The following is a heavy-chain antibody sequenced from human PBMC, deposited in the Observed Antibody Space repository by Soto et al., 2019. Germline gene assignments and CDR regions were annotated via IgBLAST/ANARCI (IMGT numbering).Heavy chain of an antibody. CDR3: ARENDDRGAVGATPFDY. CDR1: GYTFTSYG. Sequence: QVQLVQSGAEVKKPGASVKVSCKASGYTFTSYGISWVRQAPGQGLEWMGWISAYNGNTNYAQKLQGRVTMTTDTSTSTAYMELRSMRSDDTAVCYCARENDDRGAVGATPFDYWGQGTVVTVSS. CDR2: ISAYNGNT. V-gene: IGHV1-18*01. D-gene: IGHD1-26*01. J-gene: IGHJ4*02.